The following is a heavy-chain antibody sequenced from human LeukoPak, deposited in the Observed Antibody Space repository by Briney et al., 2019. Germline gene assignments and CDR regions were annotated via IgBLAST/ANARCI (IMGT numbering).Heavy chain of an antibody. CDR2: IYHNGST. J-gene: IGHJ4*02. V-gene: IGHV4-59*08. CDR1: GGSISSYY. D-gene: IGHD6-19*01. Sequence: SETLSLTCTVSGGSISSYYWTWIRQPPGKGLEWIGSIYHNGSTYYNPSLRSRVTISVDTSKNQFSLKLSSVTAADTAVYYCARHGASSGWYDLDYWGQGTLVTVSS. CDR3: ARHGASSGWYDLDY.